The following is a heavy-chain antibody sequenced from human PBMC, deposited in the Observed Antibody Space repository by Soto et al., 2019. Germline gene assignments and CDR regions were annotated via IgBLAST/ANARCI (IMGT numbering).Heavy chain of an antibody. Sequence: EVQLLESGGGLVQPGGSLRLSCAASGFTFSSYAMNWVRQAPGKGLEWVSAISGSGGSTYSADSVKGRFTISRDNSKNTLYVQMNRLRGDDTAVYYCALGLGDYGGNPLDYWGQGTLLTVSS. V-gene: IGHV3-23*01. CDR3: ALGLGDYGGNPLDY. D-gene: IGHD4-17*01. CDR2: ISGSGGST. J-gene: IGHJ4*02. CDR1: GFTFSSYA.